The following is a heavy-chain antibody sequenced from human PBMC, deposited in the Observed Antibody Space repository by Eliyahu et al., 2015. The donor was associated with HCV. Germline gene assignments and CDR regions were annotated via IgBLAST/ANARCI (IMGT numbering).Heavy chain of an antibody. V-gene: IGHV4-34*01. J-gene: IGHJ4*02. CDR3: ARESPGDY. CDR1: GGSFSGYY. CDR2: INHSGST. Sequence: QVQLQQWGAGLLKPSETLSLTCAVYGGSFSGYYWNWIRQPPGKGLEWIGEINHSGSTNYNPSLKSRVTISVDTPKNQFSLKLSSVTAADTAVYYCARESPGDYWGQGTLVTVSS.